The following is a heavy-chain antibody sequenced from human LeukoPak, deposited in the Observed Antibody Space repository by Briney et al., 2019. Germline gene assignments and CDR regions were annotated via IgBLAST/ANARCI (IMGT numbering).Heavy chain of an antibody. V-gene: IGHV6-1*01. Sequence: SQTLSLTCAISGDSVSSNSAAWNWIRQSPSRGLEWLGRTFYRSKWYNDYAVSVKSRITINPDTSKNQFSLQLNSVTPEDTAVYYCASEVTLIRGVINPFDYWGQGTLVTVSS. J-gene: IGHJ4*02. CDR2: TFYRSKWYN. D-gene: IGHD3-10*01. CDR1: GDSVSSNSAA. CDR3: ASEVTLIRGVINPFDY.